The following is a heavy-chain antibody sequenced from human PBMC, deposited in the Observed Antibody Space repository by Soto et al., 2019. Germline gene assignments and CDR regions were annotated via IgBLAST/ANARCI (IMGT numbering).Heavy chain of an antibody. Sequence: SVKVSCKASGGTFSSYAISWVRQAPGQGLEWMGGIIPIFGTANYAQKFQGRVTITADESTSTAYMELSSLRSGDTAVYYCATGTHYGSSGLPDAFDIWGQGTMVTVSS. CDR2: IIPIFGTA. V-gene: IGHV1-69*13. J-gene: IGHJ3*02. CDR1: GGTFSSYA. CDR3: ATGTHYGSSGLPDAFDI. D-gene: IGHD3-22*01.